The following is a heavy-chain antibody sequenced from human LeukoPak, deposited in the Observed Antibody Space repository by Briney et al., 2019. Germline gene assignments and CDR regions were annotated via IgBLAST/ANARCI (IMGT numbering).Heavy chain of an antibody. CDR2: IYNSGTT. J-gene: IGHJ5*02. CDR1: GGSISSYH. Sequence: PSETLSLTRTVSGGSISSYHWTWIRQPAGKGLEWIGNIYNSGTTNYNPSLKSRVTMSVDTSKNHLSLNLSSVTAADTAVYYCARVKIGGYCSGGSCYPGGNWFDPWGQGTLVTVSS. CDR3: ARVKIGGYCSGGSCYPGGNWFDP. V-gene: IGHV4-4*07. D-gene: IGHD2-15*01.